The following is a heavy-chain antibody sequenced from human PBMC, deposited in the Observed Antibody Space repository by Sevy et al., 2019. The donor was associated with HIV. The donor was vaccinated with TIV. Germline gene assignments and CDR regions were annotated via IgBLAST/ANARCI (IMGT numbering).Heavy chain of an antibody. CDR2: LSSDGNNK. D-gene: IGHD3-9*01. V-gene: IGHV3-30*18. J-gene: IGHJ4*02. CDR3: AKEAGYTVDWYPGY. Sequence: GGSLRLSCAASGFTFSSYGMHWVRQAPGKGLEWVAVLSSDGNNKYYADSVKGRFTISRDNSKTTLYLHMNSLRADDTAMYYCAKEAGYTVDWYPGYWGQGTLVTVSS. CDR1: GFTFSSYG.